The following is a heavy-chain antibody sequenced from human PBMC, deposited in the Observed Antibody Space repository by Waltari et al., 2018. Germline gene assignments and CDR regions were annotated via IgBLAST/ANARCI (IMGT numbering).Heavy chain of an antibody. V-gene: IGHV4-30-4*01. Sequence: QVQLQASGPGLVKPSQTLSLTCTVSGASISSGEFFWSWIRQPPGQGLEWLGCIYHSGTTFYKSSLKSRLALSRETSKNQFSLRLASVTAADTAVYYCAREIPSWSSVTAPDADFWGQGTLVTVSS. CDR2: IYHSGTT. CDR1: GASISSGEFF. D-gene: IGHD2-21*02. J-gene: IGHJ4*02. CDR3: AREIPSWSSVTAPDADF.